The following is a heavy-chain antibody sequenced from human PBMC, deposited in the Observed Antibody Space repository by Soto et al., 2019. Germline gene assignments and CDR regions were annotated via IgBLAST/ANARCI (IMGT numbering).Heavy chain of an antibody. D-gene: IGHD4-17*01. V-gene: IGHV1-2*02. J-gene: IGHJ6*02. CDR2: INPNSGGT. Sequence: GASVKVSCKASGYTFTGYYMHWVRQAPGQGLEWMGWINPNSGGTNYAQKFQGRVTMTRDTSISTAYMELSRLRSDDTAVYYCASPDDGDYDSPPDYYYYYGMDVWGQGTTVTVSS. CDR3: ASPDDGDYDSPPDYYYYYGMDV. CDR1: GYTFTGYY.